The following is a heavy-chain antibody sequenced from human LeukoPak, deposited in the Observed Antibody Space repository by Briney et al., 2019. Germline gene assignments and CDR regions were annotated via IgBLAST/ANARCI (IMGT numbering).Heavy chain of an antibody. J-gene: IGHJ4*02. CDR3: AKERQTGDYFTSDY. D-gene: IGHD4-17*01. CDR1: GFTFSSYT. Sequence: GGSLRLSCTASGFTFSSYTMSWVRQAPGEGLEWLSAINGRGITYYAGSVKGRFTISRDNSENTLYLQMNSLTVDDTAVYFCAKERQTGDYFTSDYWGQGTLVTISS. V-gene: IGHV3-23*01. CDR2: INGRGIT.